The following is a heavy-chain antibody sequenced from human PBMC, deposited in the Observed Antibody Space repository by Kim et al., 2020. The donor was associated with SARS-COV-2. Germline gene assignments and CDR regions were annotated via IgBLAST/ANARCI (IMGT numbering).Heavy chain of an antibody. CDR1: GDSVSSNSAA. J-gene: IGHJ6*02. CDR2: TYYRSKWYN. V-gene: IGHV6-1*01. D-gene: IGHD6-19*01. Sequence: SQTLSLTCAISGDSVSSNSAAWNWIRQSPSRGLEWLGRTYYRSKWYNDYAVSVKSRITINPDTSKNQFSLQLNSVTPEDTAVYYCARDSLRPSGWLYYYYGMDVWGQGTTVTVSS. CDR3: ARDSLRPSGWLYYYYGMDV.